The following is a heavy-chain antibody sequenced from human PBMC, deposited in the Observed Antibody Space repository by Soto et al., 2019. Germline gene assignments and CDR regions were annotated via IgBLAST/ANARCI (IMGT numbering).Heavy chain of an antibody. V-gene: IGHV3-23*01. CDR1: GFTFSTYS. Sequence: PGGSLRLSCAASGFTFSTYSMNWVRQAPVKGLEWVSAISGSGGSTYYADSVKGRFTISRDNSKSTLYLQMNSLRAEDTALYYCAKGRSYYYYYGVDVWGQGATVTVSS. J-gene: IGHJ6*02. CDR2: ISGSGGST. CDR3: AKGRSYYYYYGVDV.